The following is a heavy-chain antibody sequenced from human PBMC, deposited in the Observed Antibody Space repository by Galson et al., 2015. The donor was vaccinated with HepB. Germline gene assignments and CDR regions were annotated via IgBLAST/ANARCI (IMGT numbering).Heavy chain of an antibody. Sequence: ETLSLTCAVYGGSFSGYYWSWIRQPPGKGLEWIGEINHSGSTNYNPSLKSRVTISVDTSKNQFSLKLSSVTAADTAVYYCASVFGRYDFWSGYSPYYYYGMDVWGQGTTVTVSS. D-gene: IGHD3-3*01. CDR1: GGSFSGYY. J-gene: IGHJ6*02. CDR3: ASVFGRYDFWSGYSPYYYYGMDV. CDR2: INHSGST. V-gene: IGHV4-34*01.